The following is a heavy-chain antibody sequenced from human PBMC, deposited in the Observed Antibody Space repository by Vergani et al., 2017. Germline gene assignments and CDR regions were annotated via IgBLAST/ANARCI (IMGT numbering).Heavy chain of an antibody. CDR1: GFTFSSYA. CDR2: ISTNGGTT. CDR3: VNIAAPGPRGRGTGN. D-gene: IGHD6-13*01. Sequence: EVQLVESGGGLVQPGGSLRLSCSTFGFTFSSYAMYWVRQAPGKGLEFVSSISTNGGTTYYADSVKGRFTISRDNSESTLHLQMTSLRAEDTAVYYCVNIAAPGPRGRGTGNWGQGTLVTVSS. J-gene: IGHJ4*02. V-gene: IGHV3-64D*06.